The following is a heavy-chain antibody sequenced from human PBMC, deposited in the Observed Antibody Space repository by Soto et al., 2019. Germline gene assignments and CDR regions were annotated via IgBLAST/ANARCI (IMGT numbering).Heavy chain of an antibody. Sequence: QITLEESGPTLLKPTQTLTLTCTFSGFTLNTSGVRVDWIRQPPGKALEWLALIYWDGDKRYSPSLKSRLTITKDTSNTQVVLSLTNMDPADTATYYCVHAIKGSGSYYKGYVFDSWGQGTLVTVSS. CDR2: IYWDGDK. J-gene: IGHJ4*02. V-gene: IGHV2-5*02. D-gene: IGHD3-10*01. CDR1: GFTLNTSGVR. CDR3: VHAIKGSGSYYKGYVFDS.